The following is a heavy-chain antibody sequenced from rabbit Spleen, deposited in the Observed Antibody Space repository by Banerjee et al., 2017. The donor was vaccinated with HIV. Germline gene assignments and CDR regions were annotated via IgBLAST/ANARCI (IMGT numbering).Heavy chain of an antibody. V-gene: IGHV1S45*01. D-gene: IGHD1-1*01. J-gene: IGHJ4*01. CDR1: GIDFTNYY. CDR2: INAVTGKA. CDR3: ARDLTNVIGWNFGW. Sequence: QEQLTETGGGLVQPGGSLTLSCKVSGIDFTNYYITWVRQAPGKGLEWIACINAVTGKAVSASWASGRFTFSKTSSTTVTLQMTSLTDADTATYFCARDLTNVIGWNFGWWGPGTLVTVS.